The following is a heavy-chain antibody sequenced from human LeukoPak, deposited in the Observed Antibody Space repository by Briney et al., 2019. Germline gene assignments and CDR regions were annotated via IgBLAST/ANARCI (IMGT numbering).Heavy chain of an antibody. CDR3: ARHEWQQLVKFDY. CDR1: GGPFSGYY. CDR2: IYYSGST. Sequence: PSETLSLTCAVYGGPFSGYYWSWIRQPPGKGLEWIGTIYYSGSTYYNPSLKGRVTISVDTSKNQFSLKVSSVTAADTAVYYCARHEWQQLVKFDYWGQGALVTVSS. D-gene: IGHD6-13*01. J-gene: IGHJ4*02. V-gene: IGHV4-34*01.